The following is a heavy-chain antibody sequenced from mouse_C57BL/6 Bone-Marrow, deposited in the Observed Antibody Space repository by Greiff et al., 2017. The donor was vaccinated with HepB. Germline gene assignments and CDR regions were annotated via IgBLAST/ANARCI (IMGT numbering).Heavy chain of an antibody. Sequence: VQLKESGPGLVAPSQRLSITCTVSGFSLTSYGVDWVRHSPGKGLEWLGVIWGVGSTNYNSAHKSRWSSSKDNSKSQVFLKMNSLQTDDTAMYYCARSYSDYPFAYWGQGTLVTVSA. V-gene: IGHV2-6*01. CDR3: ARSYSDYPFAY. D-gene: IGHD2-13*01. J-gene: IGHJ3*01. CDR2: IWGVGST. CDR1: GFSLTSYG.